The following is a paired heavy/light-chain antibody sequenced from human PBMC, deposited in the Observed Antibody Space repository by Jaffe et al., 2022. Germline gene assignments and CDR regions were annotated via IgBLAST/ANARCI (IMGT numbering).Light chain of an antibody. Sequence: SSELTQDPAVSVALGQTVRITCQGDSLRNYYASWYQQKPGQAPVLVIYGKNNRPSGIPDRFSGSSSGNTASLTITGAQAEDEADYYCNSRDSSGNHVVFGGGTKLTVL. V-gene: IGLV3-19*01. CDR3: NSRDSSGNHVV. CDR1: SLRNYY. CDR2: GKN. J-gene: IGLJ2*01.
Heavy chain of an antibody. D-gene: IGHD2-15*01. CDR2: ISSSSSYI. CDR1: GFTFSSYS. V-gene: IGHV3-21*01. CDR3: ARGLEDIVVVVAASFDL. J-gene: IGHJ2*01. Sequence: EVQLVESGGGLVKPGGSLRLSCAASGFTFSSYSMNWVRQSPGKGLEWVSSISSSSSYIYYADSVKGRFTISRDNAKNSLYLQMNSLRAEDTAVYYCARGLEDIVVVVAASFDLWGRGTLVTVSS.